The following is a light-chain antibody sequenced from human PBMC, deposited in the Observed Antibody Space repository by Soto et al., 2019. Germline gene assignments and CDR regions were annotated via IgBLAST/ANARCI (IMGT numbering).Light chain of an antibody. CDR3: QQHNNGLT. CDR2: DAF. J-gene: IGKJ4*01. V-gene: IGKV3-11*01. Sequence: EIVLTQSPATLSLSPGERATLSCRASQSVDNYLAWYQQKPGQAPRLVIFDAFNTPTGIPARFSGSGSGTDFTLTISSLEPEDFAIYYCQQHNNGLTFGGGTKVEIK. CDR1: QSVDNY.